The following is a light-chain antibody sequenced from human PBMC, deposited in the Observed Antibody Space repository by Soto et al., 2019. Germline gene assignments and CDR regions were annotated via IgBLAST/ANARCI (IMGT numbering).Light chain of an antibody. CDR3: QQYNNWPIT. J-gene: IGKJ5*01. Sequence: EIRMTQSPATLSVYPGERATLSCRASQNIISNLAWCQQKPGQAPRLLIYGASTRATGIPARFSGSGSGTEFTLTISSLQPEDFEVYYCQQYNNWPITFGQGTRLEIK. CDR2: GAS. V-gene: IGKV3-15*01. CDR1: QNIISN.